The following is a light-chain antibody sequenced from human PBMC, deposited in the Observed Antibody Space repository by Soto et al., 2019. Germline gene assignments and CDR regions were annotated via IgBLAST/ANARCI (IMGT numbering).Light chain of an antibody. Sequence: QSALTQPASVSGSPGQSITISCTGTDSDVGGYNYVSWYQQHPGKAPKLMIYGVSNRPSGVSTRFSGSKSGNTASLTISGLQAEDEADYYCSSFTNNNTPHVVFGGGTKVTVL. CDR2: GVS. CDR1: DSDVGGYNY. CDR3: SSFTNNNTPHVV. J-gene: IGLJ2*01. V-gene: IGLV2-14*01.